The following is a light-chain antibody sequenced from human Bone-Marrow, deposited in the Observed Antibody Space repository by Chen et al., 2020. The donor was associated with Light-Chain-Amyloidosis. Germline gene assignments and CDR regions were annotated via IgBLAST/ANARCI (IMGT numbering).Light chain of an antibody. V-gene: IGLV6-57*01. Sequence: NFMLTQPHSVSESPGKTVIIYCTRSSGSIATNYVQWYQQRPGSSPTTVIYEDDQRPSGVPDRFSGSIDRSSNAASLTFSGLKTEDEADYCCQSYQGSSQGVFGGGTKLTVL. CDR3: QSYQGSSQGV. CDR1: SGSIATNY. J-gene: IGLJ3*02. CDR2: EDD.